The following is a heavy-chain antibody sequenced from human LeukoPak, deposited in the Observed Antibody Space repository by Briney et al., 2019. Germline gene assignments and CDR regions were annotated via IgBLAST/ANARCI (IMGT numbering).Heavy chain of an antibody. Sequence: ASVKVSCKASGYTFTSYDINWVRQATGQGLEWMGWMNPNSGNTAYAQKFQGRVTMTTDSSTNTAYMELRSLRSDDTAVYYCARGGHYRLHYYENTGDYWGQGTLVTVSS. CDR3: ARGGHYRLHYYENTGDY. J-gene: IGHJ4*02. V-gene: IGHV1-8*02. D-gene: IGHD3-22*01. CDR2: MNPNSGNT. CDR1: GYTFTSYD.